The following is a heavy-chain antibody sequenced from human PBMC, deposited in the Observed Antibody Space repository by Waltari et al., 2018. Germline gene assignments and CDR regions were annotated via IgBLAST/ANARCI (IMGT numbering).Heavy chain of an antibody. CDR3: ARGFARTTSYYYYYYMDV. J-gene: IGHJ6*03. CDR2: INHSGST. CDR1: GGSFSGYY. Sequence: QVQLQQWGAGLLKPSETLSLTCAVYGGSFSGYYWSWIRQPPGRGLEWIGEINHSGSTNYNPSLKSRVTISVDTSKNQFSLKLSSVTAADTAVYYCARGFARTTSYYYYYYMDVWGKGTTVTVSS. V-gene: IGHV4-34*01. D-gene: IGHD4-17*01.